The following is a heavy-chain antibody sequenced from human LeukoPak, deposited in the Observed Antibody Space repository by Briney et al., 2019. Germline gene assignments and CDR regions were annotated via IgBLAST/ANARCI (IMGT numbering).Heavy chain of an antibody. D-gene: IGHD3-22*01. CDR2: IYYSGST. J-gene: IGHJ4*02. CDR1: GGSISSYY. V-gene: IGHV4-59*01. Sequence: SETLSLTCTVSGGSISSYYWSWIRQPPGKGLEWIGYIYYSGSTNYNPSLKSRVTISVDTSKNQFSLKLSSVTAADTAVYYCARETTYYYDSSGYYYGRYFDYWDQGTLVTVSS. CDR3: ARETTYYYDSSGYYYGRYFDY.